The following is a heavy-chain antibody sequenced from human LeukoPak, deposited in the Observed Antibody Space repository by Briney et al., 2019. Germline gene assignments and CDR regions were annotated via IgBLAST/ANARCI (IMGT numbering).Heavy chain of an antibody. CDR2: IQYDGSVK. V-gene: IGHV3-30*02. Sequence: GGSLRLSCAASGFTFSTYGMHWVRQAPGKGLEWVTFIQYDGSVKLYGDSVKGRFTISRDNSKNTLHLQMNNMRAEDTAVYFCGRDDADVHIYGIQYWGQGTLVTVSS. CDR1: GFTFSTYG. D-gene: IGHD5-24*01. J-gene: IGHJ4*02. CDR3: GRDDADVHIYGIQY.